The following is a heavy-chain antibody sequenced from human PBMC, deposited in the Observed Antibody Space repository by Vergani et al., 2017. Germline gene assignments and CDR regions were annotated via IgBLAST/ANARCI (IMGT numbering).Heavy chain of an antibody. J-gene: IGHJ6*03. Sequence: EVQLVESGGDLVQPGGSLRLSCAVSGFTFSSYEMNWVRQAPGKGLEWVSYISLSGNTIYYADSVKGRFTISRDNAKNSLYLQMNSLRAEDTAVYYCARPVGYCSSTSCHARYYYYYMDVWGKGTTVTVSS. CDR3: ARPVGYCSSTSCHARYYYYYMDV. CDR2: ISLSGNTI. CDR1: GFTFSSYE. D-gene: IGHD2-2*01. V-gene: IGHV3-48*03.